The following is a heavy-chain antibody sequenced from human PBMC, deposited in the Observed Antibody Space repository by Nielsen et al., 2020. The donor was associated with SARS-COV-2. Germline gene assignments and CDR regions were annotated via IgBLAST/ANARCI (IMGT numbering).Heavy chain of an antibody. CDR3: ARMNYDLMPGRLGGEPEPFDI. CDR1: GGSFGGYY. V-gene: IGHV4-34*01. CDR2: INHSGNV. J-gene: IGHJ3*02. Sequence: SETLSLTCVVFGGSFGGYYWSWIRQSPQKGLEWIGEINHSGNVNLNPSLKSRVSISMDRSKNEFSLKMTTISVADRAIYYCARMNYDLMPGRLGGEPEPFDIWGQGTKVSVSS. D-gene: IGHD3-9*01.